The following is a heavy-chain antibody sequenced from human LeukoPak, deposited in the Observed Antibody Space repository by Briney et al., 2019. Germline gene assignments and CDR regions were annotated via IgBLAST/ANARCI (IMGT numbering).Heavy chain of an antibody. CDR3: ARHSASGSYYSLKFDN. CDR1: GFTFSDYY. D-gene: IGHD3-10*01. V-gene: IGHV3-11*01. Sequence: PGGSLRLSCAASGFTFSDYYMSWIRQAPGKGLEWVSYISSSGSMISDADSVKGRFTISRDNAKNSLYLQMNSLRAEDTAVYYCARHSASGSYYSLKFDNWGQGTLVTVSS. J-gene: IGHJ4*02. CDR2: ISSSGSMI.